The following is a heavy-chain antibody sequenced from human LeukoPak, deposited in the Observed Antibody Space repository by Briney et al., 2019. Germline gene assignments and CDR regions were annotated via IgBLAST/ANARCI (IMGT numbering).Heavy chain of an antibody. Sequence: GGSLRLSCAASGFTFSSYGMHWVRQAPGKGLEWVAVISYDGSNKYYADSVKGRFTISRDDSKNTLYLQMNSLRAEDTAVYYCVKKPVGLDYWGQGTLVTVSS. J-gene: IGHJ4*02. CDR1: GFTFSSYG. CDR3: VKKPVGLDY. V-gene: IGHV3-30*18. CDR2: ISYDGSNK.